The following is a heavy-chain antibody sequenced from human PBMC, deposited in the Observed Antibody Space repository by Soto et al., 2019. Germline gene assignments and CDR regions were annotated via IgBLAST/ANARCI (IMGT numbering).Heavy chain of an antibody. V-gene: IGHV3-23*01. D-gene: IGHD2-2*01. Sequence: GGSLRLSCAASGFTFSSYAMSWVRQAPGKGLEWVSAISGSGGSTYYADSVKGRFTISRDNSKNTLYLQMNSLRAEDTAVYYCAKVSEGQLLYWYFDLWGRGTLVTVSS. CDR1: GFTFSSYA. CDR3: AKVSEGQLLYWYFDL. CDR2: ISGSGGST. J-gene: IGHJ2*01.